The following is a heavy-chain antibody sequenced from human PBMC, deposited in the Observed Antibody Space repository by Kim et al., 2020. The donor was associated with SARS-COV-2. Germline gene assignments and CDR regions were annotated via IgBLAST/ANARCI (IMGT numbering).Heavy chain of an antibody. D-gene: IGHD1-1*01. V-gene: IGHV3-13*01. Sequence: GSVKVRFTISRENGKNSLYLQMNSLRAGDTGVYYCARGYRNYYYYSGMDVWGQGTTVTVSS. CDR3: ARGYRNYYYYSGMDV. J-gene: IGHJ6*02.